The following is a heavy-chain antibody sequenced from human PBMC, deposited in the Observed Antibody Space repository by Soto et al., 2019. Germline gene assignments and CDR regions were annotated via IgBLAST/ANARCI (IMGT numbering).Heavy chain of an antibody. Sequence: PGESLKVYCKGPGHLLNNHWMGWVRQTHGKDLEWMGLIFTRDSETKTSPSFQGHVSFSVDNSINTVYLQWTSLKTTDTGIYFCARGYFDSGHGYDLWGQGTLVTVSS. J-gene: IGHJ5*02. CDR3: ARGYFDSGHGYDL. CDR1: GHLLNNHW. CDR2: IFTRDSET. D-gene: IGHD3-10*01. V-gene: IGHV5-51*01.